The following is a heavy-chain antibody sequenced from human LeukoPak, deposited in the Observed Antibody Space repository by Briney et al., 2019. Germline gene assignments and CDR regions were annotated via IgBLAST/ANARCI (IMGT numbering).Heavy chain of an antibody. Sequence: PSETLSLTCTVSGGSTSSSSYYWGWIRQPPGKGLEWIGSIYYSGSTDYNPSLKSRVTISVDTSKNQFSLKLSSVTAADTAVYYCARVPVRGVGDAFDIWGQGTMVTVSS. CDR2: IYYSGST. J-gene: IGHJ3*02. CDR1: GGSTSSSSYY. D-gene: IGHD3-10*01. V-gene: IGHV4-39*07. CDR3: ARVPVRGVGDAFDI.